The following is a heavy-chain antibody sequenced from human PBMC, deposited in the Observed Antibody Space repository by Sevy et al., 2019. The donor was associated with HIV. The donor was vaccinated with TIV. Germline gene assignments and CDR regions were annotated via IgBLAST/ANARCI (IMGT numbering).Heavy chain of an antibody. CDR2: ISSSGSTI. D-gene: IGHD6-19*01. Sequence: GGSLRLSCAASGFTFSDYYMIWIRQAPGKGLEWVSYISSSGSTIYYADSVKGRFTISRDNAMNSLYLQMNSLRAEDTAVYYCARAYSSGWYPPVGYWGQGTLVTVSS. CDR3: ARAYSSGWYPPVGY. J-gene: IGHJ4*02. V-gene: IGHV3-11*01. CDR1: GFTFSDYY.